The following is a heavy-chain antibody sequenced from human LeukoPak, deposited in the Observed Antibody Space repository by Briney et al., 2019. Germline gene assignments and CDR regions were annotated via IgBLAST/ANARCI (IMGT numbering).Heavy chain of an antibody. Sequence: SETLSLTCAVYGGSFTSYYWTWIRQPPGKGLEWIGYIYYSGSTNYNPSLKSRVTISVDTSKNQFSLKLSSVTAADTAVYYCAGSYYSYYFDYWGQGTLVTVSS. D-gene: IGHD3-10*01. CDR1: GGSFTSYY. CDR2: IYYSGST. CDR3: AGSYYSYYFDY. V-gene: IGHV4-59*01. J-gene: IGHJ4*02.